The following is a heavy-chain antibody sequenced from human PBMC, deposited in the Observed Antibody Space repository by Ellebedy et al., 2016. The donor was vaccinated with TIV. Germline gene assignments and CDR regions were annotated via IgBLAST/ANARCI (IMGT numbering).Heavy chain of an antibody. CDR2: INPNSGGT. Sequence: AASVKVSCKASGYTFTSYGISWVRQAPGQGLEWMGWINPNSGGTNYAQKFQGRVTMTRDTSISTAYMELSRLRSDDTAVYYCARDGSEWEPHFDYWGQGTLVTVSS. CDR3: ARDGSEWEPHFDY. CDR1: GYTFTSYG. J-gene: IGHJ4*02. V-gene: IGHV1-2*02. D-gene: IGHD1-26*01.